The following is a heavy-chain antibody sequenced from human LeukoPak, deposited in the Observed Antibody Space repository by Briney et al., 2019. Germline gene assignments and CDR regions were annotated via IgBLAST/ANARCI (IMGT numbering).Heavy chain of an antibody. CDR1: ESLNGYA. Sequence: GGSLRLSCSASESLNGYAMSWVRQAPGMGLEWVASISSSGSYMYYADSVKGRFIISRDNAKRSLSLEMNSLTSHDTAIYYCARGALGVWADNYYMDVWGTGTTVIVSS. CDR3: ARGALGVWADNYYMDV. J-gene: IGHJ6*03. CDR2: ISSSGSYM. V-gene: IGHV3-21*01. D-gene: IGHD3-16*01.